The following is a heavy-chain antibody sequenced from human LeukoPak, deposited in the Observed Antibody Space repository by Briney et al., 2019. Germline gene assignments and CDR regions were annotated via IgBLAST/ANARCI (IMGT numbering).Heavy chain of an antibody. J-gene: IGHJ4*02. CDR3: ARHGGFYGSGSYIVDY. CDR1: GGSISSYY. V-gene: IGHV4-59*08. D-gene: IGHD3-10*01. CDR2: IYYSGTT. Sequence: SETLSLTCTVSGGSISSYYWSWIRQSPGKGLEWIGYIYYSGTTKYNPSLKSRVTISVDTSKNQFSLKLTSVTAADTADYYCARHGGFYGSGSYIVDYWGQGTLVTVSS.